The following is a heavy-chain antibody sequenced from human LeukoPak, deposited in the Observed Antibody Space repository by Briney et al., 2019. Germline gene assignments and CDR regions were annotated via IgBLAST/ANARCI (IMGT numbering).Heavy chain of an antibody. J-gene: IGHJ4*02. Sequence: GGSLRLSCAASGFTFSNYYMSWIRQAPGKGLEWLSYISSSGDYTKYADSLEGRFTISRDNTKDSLFLQMNSLRAEDTAMYYCARPGVDGILTGYYPFDYWGQGTLVTVSS. CDR2: ISSSGDYT. CDR1: GFTFSNYY. V-gene: IGHV3-11*03. CDR3: ARPGVDGILTGYYPFDY. D-gene: IGHD3-9*01.